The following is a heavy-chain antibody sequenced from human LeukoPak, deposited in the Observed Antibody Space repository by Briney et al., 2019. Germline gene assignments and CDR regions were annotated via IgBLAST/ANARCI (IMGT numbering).Heavy chain of an antibody. V-gene: IGHV3-23*01. Sequence: GGSLRLSCAASGFTFSSYAMSWVRKAHGKGLDWVSAISGSGGGTYYADTEKGRFTISRDNSKNTLYLQMNSLRAEDTAVYYCAKGRVGVKYYFDYWGQGTLVTVSS. J-gene: IGHJ4*02. D-gene: IGHD1-26*01. CDR2: ISGSGGGT. CDR1: GFTFSSYA. CDR3: AKGRVGVKYYFDY.